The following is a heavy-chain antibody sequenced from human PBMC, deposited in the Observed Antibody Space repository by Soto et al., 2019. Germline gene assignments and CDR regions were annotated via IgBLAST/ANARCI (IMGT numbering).Heavy chain of an antibody. D-gene: IGHD3-3*01. V-gene: IGHV3-23*01. CDR1: GFTFSSYA. J-gene: IGHJ4*02. CDR3: AKARAQYYDFWSGYPVDY. Sequence: GGSLRLSCVASGFTFSSYAVSWVRQAPGKGLEWVSAISGSGGSTYYADSVKGRFTISRDNSKNTLYMQMNSLRAEDTAVYYCAKARAQYYDFWSGYPVDYWGQGTLVTVSS. CDR2: ISGSGGST.